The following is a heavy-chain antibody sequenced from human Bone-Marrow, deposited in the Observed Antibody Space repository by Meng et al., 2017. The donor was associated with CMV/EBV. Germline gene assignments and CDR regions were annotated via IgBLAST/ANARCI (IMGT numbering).Heavy chain of an antibody. CDR3: ARDYARRQAGRPIDS. CDR2: ISYDGRNT. CDR1: GFSFSTYA. V-gene: IGHV3-30*04. Sequence: GGSLRLSCAASGFSFSTYAMHWVRQAPGKGLDWVAVISYDGRNTWYADSVKGRFTISRDNSRKTVFLHISSLRIEDTGVFYCARDYARRQAGRPIDSWGRGTLVTVAS. J-gene: IGHJ4*02. D-gene: IGHD6-6*01.